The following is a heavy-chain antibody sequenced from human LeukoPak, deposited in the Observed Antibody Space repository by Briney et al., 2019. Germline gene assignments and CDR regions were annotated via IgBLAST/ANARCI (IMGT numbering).Heavy chain of an antibody. J-gene: IGHJ4*02. V-gene: IGHV3-66*02. CDR3: ASRGYSYGQTIDY. CDR2: IYSGGST. D-gene: IGHD5-18*01. CDR1: GFTVSSNY. Sequence: GGSLRLSXAASGFTVSSNYMSWVRQAPGKGLEWVSVIYSGGSTYYADSMKGRFTISRDNSKNTLYLQMNSLRAEDTAVYYCASRGYSYGQTIDYWGQGTLVTVSS.